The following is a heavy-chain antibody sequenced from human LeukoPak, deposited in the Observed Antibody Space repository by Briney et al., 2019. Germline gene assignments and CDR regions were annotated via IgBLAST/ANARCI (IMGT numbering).Heavy chain of an antibody. J-gene: IGHJ5*02. Sequence: PGGSLILSCGASGFAFSSYWMTWLRQAPGKGLEFVANIEPAGSATYYADSVKGRFTISRDNTKNLLYLQMNSLTAEDSAVYHCGRFGYVSAVDTWGQGALVTVSS. CDR1: GFAFSSYW. V-gene: IGHV3-7*01. D-gene: IGHD2-15*01. CDR3: GRFGYVSAVDT. CDR2: IEPAGSAT.